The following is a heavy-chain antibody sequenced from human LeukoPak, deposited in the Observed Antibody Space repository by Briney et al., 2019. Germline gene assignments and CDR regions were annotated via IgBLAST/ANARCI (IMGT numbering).Heavy chain of an antibody. CDR3: ARGQPPVPAASYYYYGMDV. V-gene: IGHV1-69*13. CDR2: IIPIFGTA. J-gene: IGHJ6*02. D-gene: IGHD2-2*01. Sequence: SVKVSCKASGYTFTSYYMHWVRQAPGQGLEWMGGIIPIFGTANYAQKFQGRVTITADESTSTAYMELSSLRSEDTAVYYCARGQPPVPAASYYYYGMDVWGQGTTVTVSS. CDR1: GYTFTSYY.